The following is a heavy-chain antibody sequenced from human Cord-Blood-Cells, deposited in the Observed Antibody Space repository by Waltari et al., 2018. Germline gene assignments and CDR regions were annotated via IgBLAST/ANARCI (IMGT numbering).Heavy chain of an antibody. CDR3: ATDPEERITMVQGVIIP. J-gene: IGHJ5*02. CDR1: GYTLTELS. CDR2: FDPEDGET. D-gene: IGHD3-10*01. V-gene: IGHV1-24*01. Sequence: QVQLVQSGAEVKKPGASVKVSCKVSGYTLTELSMHWVRQAPGKGLEWKGGFDPEDGETVYAQKFQGRVTMTEDTSTDTAYMELSSLRSEDTAVYYCATDPEERITMVQGVIIPWGQGTLVTVSS.